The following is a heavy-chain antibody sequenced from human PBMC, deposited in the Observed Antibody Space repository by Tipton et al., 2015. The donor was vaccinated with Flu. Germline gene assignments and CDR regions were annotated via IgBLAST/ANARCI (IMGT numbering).Heavy chain of an antibody. CDR1: GYTFTNYN. Sequence: QVQLVQSGAEVKKPGASVRISCTASGYTFTNYNMHWVRQAPGQGPEWMGIIYPSGGGTTYAQRFQGRVTLTRDKSTSTVYMELSSLSSEETAFYYCAREGGVIVRDIDALDTWGQLTMVTVSS. V-gene: IGHV1-46*01. D-gene: IGHD2/OR15-2a*01. CDR3: AREGGVIVRDIDALDT. CDR2: IYPSGGGT. J-gene: IGHJ3*01.